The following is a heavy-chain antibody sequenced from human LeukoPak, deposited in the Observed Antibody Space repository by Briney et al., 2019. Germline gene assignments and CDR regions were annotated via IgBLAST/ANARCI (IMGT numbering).Heavy chain of an antibody. CDR1: DGSITNYY. CDR2: IYYSGST. Sequence: PSETLSLTCSVSDGSITNYYWSWIRQPPGKGLEWIGYIYYSGSTTYNPSLKSRVTMSVDTSKTQFSLKLRSVTAADTALYYCAGIYNSSQWLAPGDYWGQGTLVTVSS. D-gene: IGHD6-19*01. V-gene: IGHV4-59*01. CDR3: AGIYNSSQWLAPGDY. J-gene: IGHJ4*02.